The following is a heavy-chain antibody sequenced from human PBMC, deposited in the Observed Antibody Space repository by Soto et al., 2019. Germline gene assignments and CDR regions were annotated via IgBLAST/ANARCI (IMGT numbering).Heavy chain of an antibody. CDR3: ARDGHPVDY. CDR2: ISDYNGNT. J-gene: IGHJ4*02. Sequence: QVQLVQSGAEVKKPGASVKVSCKASGYTFTSFTITWVRQAPGQGLEWMGWISDYNGNTNYAQKLQGRVTMTTDTSPSTAYMERRSLRSDDTAVYYCARDGHPVDYWGQGTLVTVSS. V-gene: IGHV1-18*01. CDR1: GYTFTSFT.